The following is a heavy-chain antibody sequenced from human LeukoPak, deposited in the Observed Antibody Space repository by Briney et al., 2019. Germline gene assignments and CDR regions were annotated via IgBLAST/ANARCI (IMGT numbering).Heavy chain of an antibody. D-gene: IGHD3-10*02. CDR3: ARNSNYYVNYFDP. J-gene: IGHJ5*02. V-gene: IGHV1-69*13. CDR1: GGTFSSYT. Sequence: SVKVSCKASGGTFSSYTINWVRQAPGQGLEWMGGIIPIFGTADYAQKFQGRVIITADESTSTAYMELSSLRSEDTAVYYCARNSNYYVNYFDPWGQGTLVTVSS. CDR2: IIPIFGTA.